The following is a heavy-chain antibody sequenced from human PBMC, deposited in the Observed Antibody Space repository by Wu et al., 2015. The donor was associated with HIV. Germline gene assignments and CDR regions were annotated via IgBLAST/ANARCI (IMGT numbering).Heavy chain of an antibody. CDR3: ARALTTGYSPFDY. V-gene: IGHV1-2*02. J-gene: IGHJ4*02. CDR1: GYTFTDYY. Sequence: QVQLVQSGAEVKKPGASVKVSCKASGYTFTDYYMHWLRLAPGQRLEWMGWINPKSGGTDYAQKFQGRVTMTRDTSISTAYMELNRVTSDDTAVYYCARALTTGYSPFDYWGQGTLVTVSS. CDR2: INPKSGGT. D-gene: IGHD3-9*01.